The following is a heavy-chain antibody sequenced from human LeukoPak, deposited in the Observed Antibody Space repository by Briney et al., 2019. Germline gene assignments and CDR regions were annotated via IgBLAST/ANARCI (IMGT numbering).Heavy chain of an antibody. CDR3: AKVPRQHDNWFDP. CDR2: ISSGSTII. Sequence: GGSLRLSCAASGFTFSSHSMNWVRQAPGKGLEWVSYISSGSTIIHYADSVRGRFTISRDDAKNSLYLQMNSLRAEDTAVYYCAKVPRQHDNWFDPWGQGTLVTVSS. D-gene: IGHD6-13*01. J-gene: IGHJ5*02. CDR1: GFTFSSHS. V-gene: IGHV3-48*01.